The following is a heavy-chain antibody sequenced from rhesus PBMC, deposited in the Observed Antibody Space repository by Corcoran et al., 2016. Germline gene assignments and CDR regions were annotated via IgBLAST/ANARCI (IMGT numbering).Heavy chain of an antibody. CDR2: IYWNDSK. V-gene: IGHV2-95*01. Sequence: QVTLKESGPALVKPTQTLTLTCTFSGFSLSTTGTGVAWILQPPGKALEWLASIYWNDSKYYSTSLKSRLTISKDTSKNQVVLTMTNMDPVDTATYYCARVRYYFDYWGQGVLVTVSS. J-gene: IGHJ4*01. CDR3: ARVRYYFDY. CDR1: GFSLSTTGTG.